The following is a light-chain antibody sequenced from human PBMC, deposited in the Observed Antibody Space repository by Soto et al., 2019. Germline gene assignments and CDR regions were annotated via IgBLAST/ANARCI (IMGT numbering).Light chain of an antibody. V-gene: IGLV2-14*03. Sequence: QSVLTQPASVSGSPGQSITISCTGTSSDLGAYDYVSWYQHHPGKAPKLMIYDVSNRPSGVSNRFSGSKSGNTASLTISGLQAEDEADYYCSSYTSSSTYVFGTGTKSPS. CDR3: SSYTSSSTYV. CDR1: SSDLGAYDY. J-gene: IGLJ1*01. CDR2: DVS.